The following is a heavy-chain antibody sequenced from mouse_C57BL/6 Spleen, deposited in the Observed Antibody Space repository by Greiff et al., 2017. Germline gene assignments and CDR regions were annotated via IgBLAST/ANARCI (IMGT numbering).Heavy chain of an antibody. CDR1: GFTFSDAW. CDR2: IRNKANNPAS. Sequence: DVMLVESGGGFVQPGGSMKLSCAASGFTFSDAWMDWVRQSPEKGLEWVAEIRNKANNPASSSAESVKGRFTISRDAYKSSVYLQMKSLRAKDNGIYYYTRLYKGARDYGGQGTSVTVSS. D-gene: IGHD1-3*01. V-gene: IGHV6-6*01. CDR3: TRLYKGARDY. J-gene: IGHJ4*01.